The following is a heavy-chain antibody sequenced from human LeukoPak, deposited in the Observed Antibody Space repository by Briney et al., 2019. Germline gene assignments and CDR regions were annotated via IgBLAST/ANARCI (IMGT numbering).Heavy chain of an antibody. D-gene: IGHD3-10*01. Sequence: GGSLRLSCAASGFTFSSYEMNWVRQAPGKGLEWVSYISSSGSTIYYTDSVKGRFTISRDNSKNTLSLLMNSLRAEDAAVYYCARDRSMTPFDYWGHGTLVTVSS. V-gene: IGHV3-48*03. CDR3: ARDRSMTPFDY. CDR2: ISSSGSTI. CDR1: GFTFSSYE. J-gene: IGHJ4*01.